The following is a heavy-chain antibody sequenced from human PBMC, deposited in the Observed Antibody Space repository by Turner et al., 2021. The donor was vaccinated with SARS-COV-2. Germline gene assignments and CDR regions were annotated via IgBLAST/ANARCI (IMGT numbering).Heavy chain of an antibody. CDR2: INSDGSST. V-gene: IGHV3-74*01. CDR1: GFTFSSYW. J-gene: IGHJ4*02. Sequence: EVQLVESGGGLLQPGGYLRLSCAASGFTFSSYWMHWVRQAPGKGLVCVSRINSDGSSTSYADSVKGRFTISRDNAKNTLYLQMNSLRAEYTAVYYCARDVVTATPGLDYWGQGTLVTVSS. D-gene: IGHD2-15*01. CDR3: ARDVVTATPGLDY.